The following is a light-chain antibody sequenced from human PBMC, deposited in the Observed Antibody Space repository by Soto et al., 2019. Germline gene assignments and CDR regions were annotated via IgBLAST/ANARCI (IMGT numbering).Light chain of an antibody. CDR3: SSYTSSTTVV. CDR1: GSDVGGYNY. Sequence: QSVLTQPASVSGSPGQSLTISCTGTGSDVGGYNYVSWYQQHPGKAPKLMIYEVNNRPSGISNRFSGSKSGNTASLTISGLQAEDEADYYCSSYTSSTTVVFGGGTKLTVL. J-gene: IGLJ2*01. V-gene: IGLV2-14*01. CDR2: EVN.